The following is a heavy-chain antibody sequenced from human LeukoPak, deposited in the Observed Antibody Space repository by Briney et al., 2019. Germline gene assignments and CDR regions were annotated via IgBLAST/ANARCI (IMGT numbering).Heavy chain of an antibody. V-gene: IGHV4-34*01. CDR2: INHSGST. J-gene: IGHJ6*03. CDR1: GGSFSGYY. Sequence: PSETLSLTCAVYGGSFSGYYWSWIRQPPGKGLEWIGEINHSGSTNYNPSLKSRVTISVDTSKNQFSLKLSSVTAADTAVYYCASTICSSTSCYGYYYYYMDVWGKGTTVTVSS. CDR3: ASTICSSTSCYGYYYYYMDV. D-gene: IGHD2-2*01.